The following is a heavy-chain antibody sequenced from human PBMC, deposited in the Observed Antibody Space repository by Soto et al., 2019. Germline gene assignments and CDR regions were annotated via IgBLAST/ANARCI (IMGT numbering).Heavy chain of an antibody. CDR1: GGSISSYY. CDR2: IYYSAST. D-gene: IGHD4-17*01. CDR3: ARERAEATTYGWFDH. J-gene: IGHJ5*02. Sequence: SDTLSLTCTVSGGSISSYYWSWIRQPPGKGLEWIGYIYYSASTTNYNPSLKSRVTISVDTSKNQFSLKLSSVTAADTAVYYCARERAEATTYGWFDHWGQGTLVTFS. V-gene: IGHV4-59*01.